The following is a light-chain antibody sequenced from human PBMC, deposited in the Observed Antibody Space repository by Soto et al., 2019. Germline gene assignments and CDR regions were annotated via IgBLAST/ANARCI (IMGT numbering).Light chain of an antibody. CDR2: GAS. CDR3: QQYVNWPLT. CDR1: QSVRDN. J-gene: IGKJ4*01. Sequence: ETLLTQSPATLSVSPGERATLSCRASQSVRDNLAWYQQKPGQAPRLLIYGASTRAPGIPDRFSGSGFGTEFSLTISTLQSEDFGVYYCQQYVNWPLTFGGGTRVEIK. V-gene: IGKV3-15*01.